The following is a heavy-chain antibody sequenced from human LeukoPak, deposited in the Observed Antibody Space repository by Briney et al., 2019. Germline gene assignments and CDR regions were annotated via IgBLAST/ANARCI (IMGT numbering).Heavy chain of an antibody. V-gene: IGHV3-48*03. J-gene: IGHJ4*02. CDR3: AKDQKYMIRGVINY. Sequence: PGGSLRLSCAASGFTFSSYAMNWVRQAPGRGLEWVSYIGPSGTAIYYADFVKGRFTISRDNAKNSLYLQMNSLRADDTALYYCAKDQKYMIRGVINYWGQGTLVTVSS. D-gene: IGHD3-10*01. CDR2: IGPSGTAI. CDR1: GFTFSSYA.